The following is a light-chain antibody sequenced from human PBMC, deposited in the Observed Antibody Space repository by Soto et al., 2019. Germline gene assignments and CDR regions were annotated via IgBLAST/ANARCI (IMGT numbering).Light chain of an antibody. CDR1: QSISSY. J-gene: IGKJ1*01. CDR2: AAS. Sequence: DIQMTQSPSSLSASVGDRVTITCRASQSISSYLNWYQQKPGKAPKVLIYAASSLQSGVPSRFSGSGSGTDFTLTINSLQPEDLATYYCQQSYSTPRTFGQRTKLDI. V-gene: IGKV1-39*01. CDR3: QQSYSTPRT.